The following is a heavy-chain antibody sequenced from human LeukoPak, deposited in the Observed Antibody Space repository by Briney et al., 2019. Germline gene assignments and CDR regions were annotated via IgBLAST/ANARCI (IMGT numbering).Heavy chain of an antibody. D-gene: IGHD3-9*01. Sequence: GGSLRLSCAASGFTFSSYSMNWVRQAPGKGLEWVAVISYDGSNKYYAESVKGRFTISRDNSKNTLYLQMNSLRAEDTAVYYCAREGLRYFDWRQVSYFDYWGQGTLVTVSS. J-gene: IGHJ4*02. CDR1: GFTFSSYS. V-gene: IGHV3-30*03. CDR3: AREGLRYFDWRQVSYFDY. CDR2: ISYDGSNK.